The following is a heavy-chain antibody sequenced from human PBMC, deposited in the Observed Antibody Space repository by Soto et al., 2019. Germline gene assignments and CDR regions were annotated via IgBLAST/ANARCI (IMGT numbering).Heavy chain of an antibody. D-gene: IGHD3-10*02. CDR1: GFTFSDAW. CDR2: IKSMPDGGTT. J-gene: IGHJ3*02. CDR3: ATSNLMLGGPFDI. Sequence: EVQLVESGGGLIKPGGSLRLSCAASGFTFSDAWMSWVRQAPEKGLEWVGRIKSMPDGGTTDYVAPVKGRFTISRDDSKNTLYLQMNSLKTEDTAIYYCATSNLMLGGPFDIWGQGTRVTVSS. V-gene: IGHV3-15*01.